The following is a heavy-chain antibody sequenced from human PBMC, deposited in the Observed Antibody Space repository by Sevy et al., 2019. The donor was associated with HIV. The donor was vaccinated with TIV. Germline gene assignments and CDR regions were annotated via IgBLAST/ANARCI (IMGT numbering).Heavy chain of an antibody. V-gene: IGHV4-4*07. CDR1: GGSISSYY. D-gene: IGHD3-10*01. CDR2: IYTSGST. CDR3: ARDRGSGSYYNFNWFDP. Sequence: SETLSLTCTVSGGSISSYYWSWIRQPAGKGLEWIGRIYTSGSTNYNPSLKRRVTMSVDTSKNQFSLKLSSVTAADTAVYYCARDRGSGSYYNFNWFDPWGQGTLVTVSS. J-gene: IGHJ5*02.